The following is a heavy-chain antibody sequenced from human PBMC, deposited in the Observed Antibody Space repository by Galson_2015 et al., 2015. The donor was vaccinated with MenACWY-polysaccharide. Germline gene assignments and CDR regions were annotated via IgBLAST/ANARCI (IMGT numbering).Heavy chain of an antibody. J-gene: IGHJ4*02. CDR2: ISGSGGST. V-gene: IGHV3-23*01. D-gene: IGHD1-26*01. CDR3: AEDTYSGSSTNDY. Sequence: SLRLSCAASGFTFSSYAMSWVRQAPGKGLEWVSAISGSGGSTYYADSVKGRFTISRDNSKNTLYLQMNSLRAEDTAVYYCAEDTYSGSSTNDYWGQGTLVTVSS. CDR1: GFTFSSYA.